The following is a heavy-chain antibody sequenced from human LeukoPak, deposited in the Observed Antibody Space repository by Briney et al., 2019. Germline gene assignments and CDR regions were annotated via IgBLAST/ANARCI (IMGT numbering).Heavy chain of an antibody. CDR2: IRSKANSYAT. CDR1: GFTFSGSA. D-gene: IGHD3-9*01. J-gene: IGHJ4*02. Sequence: GGSLRLSCAASGFTFSGSALHWVRQASGKGLEWVGRIRSKANSYATAYAASVKGRFTISRDDSKNTAYLQMNSLKIEDTAVYYCTRARVGLTGYHIVDYWGQGTLVTVSS. CDR3: TRARVGLTGYHIVDY. V-gene: IGHV3-73*01.